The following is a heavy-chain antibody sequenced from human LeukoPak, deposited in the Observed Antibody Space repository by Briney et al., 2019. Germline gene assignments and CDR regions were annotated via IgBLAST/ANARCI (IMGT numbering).Heavy chain of an antibody. V-gene: IGHV1-2*02. CDR2: INPNSGGT. CDR1: GNSLTELS. J-gene: IGHJ4*02. D-gene: IGHD3-10*01. Sequence: ASVKVSCKVAGNSLTELSMHWVRQAPGQGLEWMGWINPNSGGTNYAQQFQGRVTMSRDTSNSTAYMELSRLRSDDTAVYYCARDGPRGDVDYWGQGTLVTVSS. CDR3: ARDGPRGDVDY.